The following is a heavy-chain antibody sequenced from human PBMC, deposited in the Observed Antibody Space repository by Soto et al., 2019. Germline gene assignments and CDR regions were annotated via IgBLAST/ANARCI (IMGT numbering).Heavy chain of an antibody. CDR1: GFTFSSYS. J-gene: IGHJ4*02. V-gene: IGHV3-48*01. Sequence: EVQLVESGGGLVQPGGSLRLSCAASGFTFSSYSMNWVRQAPGKGLEWVSYISSSSSTRYYADSVKGRFIISRDNAEHSLYLQMNSLRAEDTAVYYCARGGSGSGWIGNYWGQGTLVTVSS. CDR2: ISSSSSTR. D-gene: IGHD6-19*01. CDR3: ARGGSGSGWIGNY.